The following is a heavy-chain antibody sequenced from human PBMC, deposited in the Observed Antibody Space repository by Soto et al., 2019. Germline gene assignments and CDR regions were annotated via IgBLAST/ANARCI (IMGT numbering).Heavy chain of an antibody. J-gene: IGHJ4*02. Sequence: QITLKESGPTLVNPTQPLPLTCTFSGFSLSTSGVGVGWIRQRPGKALEWLALIYWDDDKRYSPSLKSRLTNTKDTSKNQVVLTMTNMDAVDTARYYCAHRRVGGPGVDYWGQGTLVTVSS. CDR1: GFSLSTSGVG. D-gene: IGHD1-26*01. CDR2: IYWDDDK. CDR3: AHRRVGGPGVDY. V-gene: IGHV2-5*02.